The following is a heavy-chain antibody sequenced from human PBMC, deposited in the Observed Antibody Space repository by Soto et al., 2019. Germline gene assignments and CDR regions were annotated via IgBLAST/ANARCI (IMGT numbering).Heavy chain of an antibody. J-gene: IGHJ6*02. Sequence: QVQLVESGGGVVQPGRSLRLSCAASGFTFSSYGMHWVRQAPGKGLEWVAVIWYDGSNKYYADSVKGRFTISRDNSKNTLYLQMNSLRAEDTAVYYCARDDATLRYYYYGMDVWGQGTTVTVSS. CDR1: GFTFSSYG. CDR3: ARDDATLRYYYYGMDV. CDR2: IWYDGSNK. V-gene: IGHV3-33*01.